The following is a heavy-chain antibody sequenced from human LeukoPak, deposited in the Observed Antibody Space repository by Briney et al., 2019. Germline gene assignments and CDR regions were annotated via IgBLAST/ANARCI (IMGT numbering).Heavy chain of an antibody. Sequence: GGSLRLSCAASGFTFSDYYMSWIRQAPGKGLEWVSYISSSSSYTNYADSVKGRFTISRDNAKNSLYLQMNSLRAEDTAVYYCAKEYSGSYYYFDSWGQGALVTVSS. J-gene: IGHJ4*02. CDR3: AKEYSGSYYYFDS. V-gene: IGHV3-11*06. D-gene: IGHD1-26*01. CDR2: ISSSSSYT. CDR1: GFTFSDYY.